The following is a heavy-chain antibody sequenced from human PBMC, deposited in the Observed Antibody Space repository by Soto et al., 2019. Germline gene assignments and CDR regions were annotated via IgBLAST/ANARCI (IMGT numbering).Heavy chain of an antibody. Sequence: ASVKVSCKASGYTFSSYGISWVRPAPGQGLEWMGWISAFNGNTKYAQKVQGRVTMTTDPSTRTAYLELGSLRSDDPAVDYCARDGYCSSTSCYFIRSEGKNWFDPWGQGTLVTVSS. CDR1: GYTFSSYG. V-gene: IGHV1-18*01. CDR3: ARDGYCSSTSCYFIRSEGKNWFDP. D-gene: IGHD2-2*03. J-gene: IGHJ5*02. CDR2: ISAFNGNT.